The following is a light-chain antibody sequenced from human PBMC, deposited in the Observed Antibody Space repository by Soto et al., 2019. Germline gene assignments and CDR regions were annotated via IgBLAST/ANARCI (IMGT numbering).Light chain of an antibody. CDR2: DVS. J-gene: IGLJ1*01. CDR3: CSYAGSYTPYF. Sequence: QSALTQPRSVSGSPGQSVTISCTGTSSDVGGYNYVSWYQQHPGKAPKLMIYDVSKRPSGVPDRFSGSKSGNTASLTISGLQAEDEADYYCCSYAGSYTPYFCGTGTKLTVL. CDR1: SSDVGGYNY. V-gene: IGLV2-11*01.